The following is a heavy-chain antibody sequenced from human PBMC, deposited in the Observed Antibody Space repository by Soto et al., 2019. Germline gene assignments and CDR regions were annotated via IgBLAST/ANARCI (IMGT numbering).Heavy chain of an antibody. CDR3: ARERCSSTSCYPADYYYYYGMDV. D-gene: IGHD2-2*01. Sequence: QVQLVQSGAKVKKPGSSVKVSSKASGGTFSSYAISWVRQAPGQGLEWMGGIIPIFGTANYAQKFQGRVTITADESTSTSYMELSSLRSEDTAVYYCARERCSSTSCYPADYYYYYGMDVWGQGTTVTVSS. V-gene: IGHV1-69*01. CDR2: IIPIFGTA. J-gene: IGHJ6*02. CDR1: GGTFSSYA.